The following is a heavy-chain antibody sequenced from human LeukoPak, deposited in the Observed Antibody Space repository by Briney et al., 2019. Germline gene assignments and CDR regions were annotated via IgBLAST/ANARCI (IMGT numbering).Heavy chain of an antibody. Sequence: GGSLRLSCAASGFSSSNFTMNWVRQAPGKGLEWVSSISSSSSYIYYADSVKGRFTISRDNAKKSLYLQMNSLRAEDTAVYYCARGCTSSSCYDYWGQGTLVTVSS. D-gene: IGHD2-2*01. V-gene: IGHV3-21*01. CDR3: ARGCTSSSCYDY. CDR1: GFSSSNFT. J-gene: IGHJ4*02. CDR2: ISSSSSYI.